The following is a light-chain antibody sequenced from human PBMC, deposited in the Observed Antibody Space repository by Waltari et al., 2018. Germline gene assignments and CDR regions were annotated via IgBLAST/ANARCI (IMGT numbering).Light chain of an antibody. CDR2: SNN. CDR1: RSNIGSNT. V-gene: IGLV1-44*01. J-gene: IGLJ2*01. CDR3: AAWDDSLNGPV. Sequence: QSVLTQPPSASGAPGQRVTLSCLGRRSNIGSNTVNWYQQLPGTAPKLLIYSNNQRPSGVPDRFSGSKSGTSASLAISGLQSEDEADYYCAAWDDSLNGPVFGGGTKLTVL.